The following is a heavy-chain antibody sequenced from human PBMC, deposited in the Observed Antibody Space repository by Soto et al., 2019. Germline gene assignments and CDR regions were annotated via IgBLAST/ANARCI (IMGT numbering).Heavy chain of an antibody. Sequence: PEDSLKISCKAYGYSFTNYLIGWVRQMPGKGLELMGIMYPGDSDTRYSPSFQGQVTISADKSISTAYLQWSSLKASDTAMYYCARLMGTAAAGTGVFYWGQGTLVTVSS. CDR2: MYPGDSDT. D-gene: IGHD6-13*01. V-gene: IGHV5-51*01. CDR3: ARLMGTAAAGTGVFY. CDR1: GYSFTNYL. J-gene: IGHJ4*02.